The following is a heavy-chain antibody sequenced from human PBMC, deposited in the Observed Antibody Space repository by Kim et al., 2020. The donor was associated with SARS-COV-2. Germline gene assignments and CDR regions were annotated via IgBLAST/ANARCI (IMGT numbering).Heavy chain of an antibody. CDR3: ARHSVEDYGGNWVADAFDI. J-gene: IGHJ3*02. D-gene: IGHD4-17*01. CDR2: ISAYNGNT. CDR1: GYTFTGYG. Sequence: ASVKVSCKASGYTFTGYGISWVRQAPGQGLEWMGWISAYNGNTNYAQKLQGRVTMTTDTSTSTAYMELRSLRSDDTAVYYCARHSVEDYGGNWVADAFDIWGQGTMVTVSS. V-gene: IGHV1-18*01.